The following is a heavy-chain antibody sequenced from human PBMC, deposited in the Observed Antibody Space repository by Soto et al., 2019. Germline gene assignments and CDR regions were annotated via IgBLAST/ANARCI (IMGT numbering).Heavy chain of an antibody. D-gene: IGHD5-18*01. CDR3: ARAPEHYSYGYFDY. J-gene: IGHJ4*02. V-gene: IGHV4-30-4*01. Sequence: QVQLQESGPGLVKPSQTLSLTCTVYGGSISSGDYYWSWIRKPPGKVLEWIGYIYYSGSTYYNPSRKSLVTISVDTSTNQFSLKLGPGTAADTAVYYCARAPEHYSYGYFDYWGQGTLVTVSS. CDR1: GGSISSGDYY. CDR2: IYYSGST.